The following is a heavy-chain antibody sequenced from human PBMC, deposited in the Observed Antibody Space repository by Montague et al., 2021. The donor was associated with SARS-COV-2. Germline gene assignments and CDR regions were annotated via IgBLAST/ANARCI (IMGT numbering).Heavy chain of an antibody. CDR1: GGSISSYY. CDR2: MYYCGST. Sequence: SETLSLTCTVYGGSISSYYWTWFRQPPGKGLEWIAYMYYCGSTNYNPSLKSRATISVDTSKNQFSLKLTSVTAADTAVYYCARGFDYWGQGTLVTVSS. V-gene: IGHV4-59*01. J-gene: IGHJ4*02. CDR3: ARGFDY.